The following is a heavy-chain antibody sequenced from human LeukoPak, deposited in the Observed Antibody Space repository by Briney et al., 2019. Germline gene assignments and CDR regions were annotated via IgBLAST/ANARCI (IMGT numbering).Heavy chain of an antibody. CDR2: ISSSSSYI. CDR1: GFTFSSYS. CDR3: ARLGGPDIVVVPAAIINAGGDDAFDI. J-gene: IGHJ3*02. V-gene: IGHV3-21*01. Sequence: GSLRLSCAASGFTFSSYSMNWVRQAPGKGLEWVSSISSSSSYIYYADSVKGRFTISRDNAKNSLYLQMNSLRAEDTAVYYCARLGGPDIVVVPAAIINAGGDDAFDIWGQGTMVTVSS. D-gene: IGHD2-2*01.